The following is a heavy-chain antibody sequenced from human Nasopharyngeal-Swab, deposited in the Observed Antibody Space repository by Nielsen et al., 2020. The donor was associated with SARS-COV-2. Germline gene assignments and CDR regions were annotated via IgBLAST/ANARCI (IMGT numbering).Heavy chain of an antibody. V-gene: IGHV3-23*03. CDR3: AKDHSPYGSGSYPYYYYGMDV. Sequence: GGSLRLSCAASGFTFSSYAMSWVRPAPGKGLEWVSVIYSGGSSTYYADSVKGRFTISRDNSKNTLYLQMNSLRAEDTAVYYCAKDHSPYGSGSYPYYYYGMDVWGQGTTVTVSS. CDR2: IYSGGSST. D-gene: IGHD3-10*01. CDR1: GFTFSSYA. J-gene: IGHJ6*02.